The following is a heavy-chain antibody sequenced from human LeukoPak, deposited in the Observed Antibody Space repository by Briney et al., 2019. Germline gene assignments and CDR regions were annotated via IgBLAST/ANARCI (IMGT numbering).Heavy chain of an antibody. D-gene: IGHD6-19*01. V-gene: IGHV3-33*01. CDR1: GFTFSNYG. Sequence: GGSLRLSCAASGFTFSNYGIHWVRQAPGKGLEWVALIWYDGSNKFYADSVKGRFTISRDNSKNTLYLQMNSLRAEDTAVYYCARWRAGIAVAVDYWGQGALVTVSS. CDR2: IWYDGSNK. J-gene: IGHJ4*02. CDR3: ARWRAGIAVAVDY.